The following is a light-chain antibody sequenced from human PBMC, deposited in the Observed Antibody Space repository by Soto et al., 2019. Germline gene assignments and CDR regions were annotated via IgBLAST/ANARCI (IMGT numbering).Light chain of an antibody. J-gene: IGLJ2*01. CDR1: SSDIGGYNS. CDR3: SSYTSSSTLV. CDR2: EVN. Sequence: QSVLTQPPSASGSPGQSVTISCTGTSSDIGGYNSVSWYQQHPGKAPRLMIYEVNKRPSGVPDRFSGSKSGYTASLTVSGLQTEDEADYYCSSYTSSSTLVFGGGTKVTV. V-gene: IGLV2-8*01.